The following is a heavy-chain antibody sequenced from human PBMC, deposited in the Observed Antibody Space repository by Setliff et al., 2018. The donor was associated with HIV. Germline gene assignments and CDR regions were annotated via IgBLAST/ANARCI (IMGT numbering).Heavy chain of an antibody. CDR2: ISYSGST. Sequence: LSLTCTVSGGSISSGDYYWSWIRQPPGKGLEWIGYISYSGSTYHNPSLRGRVTISVDTSKNHFSLKLTSVTAADTAVYRCARGKILISSKNDSGTYSRIFDYWGQGMQVTVSS. CDR1: GGSISSGDYY. D-gene: IGHD3-10*01. CDR3: ARGKILISSKNDSGTYSRIFDY. J-gene: IGHJ4*02. V-gene: IGHV4-30-4*08.